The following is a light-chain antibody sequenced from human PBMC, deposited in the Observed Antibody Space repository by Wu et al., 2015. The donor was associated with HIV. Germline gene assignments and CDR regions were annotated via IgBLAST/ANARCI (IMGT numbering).Light chain of an antibody. J-gene: IGKJ5*01. CDR3: PQLNSFPLT. V-gene: IGKV1-13*02. CDR2: DAS. Sequence: AIQLTQSPSSLSASIGDRVNITCRASQDIFTYLAWYQQTPGKAPRVLIYDASTLQSGVSSRFSGSGSGADFTLTISGLQREDFAIYFCPQLNSFPLTFGQGSRLEI. CDR1: QDIFTY.